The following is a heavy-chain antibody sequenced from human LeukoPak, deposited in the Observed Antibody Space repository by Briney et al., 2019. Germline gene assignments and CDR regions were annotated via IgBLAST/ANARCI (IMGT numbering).Heavy chain of an antibody. D-gene: IGHD5-18*01. J-gene: IGHJ5*02. CDR2: ISGSGGST. V-gene: IGHV3-23*01. CDR3: AKEQLWYAPGRNWFDP. CDR1: GFTFSSYA. Sequence: GGSLRLSCAASGFTFSSYAMSWVRQAPGKGLEWVSAISGSGGSTYYADSVKGRFTISRDNSKNTLYLQMNSLRAEDTAVYYCAKEQLWYAPGRNWFDPWGQGTLVTVSS.